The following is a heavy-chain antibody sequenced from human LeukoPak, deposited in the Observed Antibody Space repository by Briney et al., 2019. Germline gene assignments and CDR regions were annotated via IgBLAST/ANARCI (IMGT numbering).Heavy chain of an antibody. Sequence: SGPVLVKPTETLTLTCTVSGFSLSNARMGVSWIRQPPGKALEWLAHLFSHDEKSYTTSLKSRLTIPEVKFKSQVVLTMTNVDPVDTATYYCARMPYYDFWSGYCYYFDFWGQGTLVTVSS. D-gene: IGHD3-3*01. CDR1: GFSLSNARMG. J-gene: IGHJ4*02. CDR3: ARMPYYDFWSGYCYYFDF. CDR2: LFSHDEK. V-gene: IGHV2-26*01.